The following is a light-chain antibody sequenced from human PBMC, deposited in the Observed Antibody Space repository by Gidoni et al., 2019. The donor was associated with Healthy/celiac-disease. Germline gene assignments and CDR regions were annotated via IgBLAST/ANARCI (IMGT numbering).Light chain of an antibody. CDR3: QQRSNWLWET. CDR1: QSVNSY. J-gene: IGKJ3*01. V-gene: IGKV3-11*01. Sequence: EIVLTQSPATLSLSPGERATLPCRASQSVNSYLAWYQQKPGQAPRLLIYDAPNRATGIPARFSGIGSGTDFTLTISSLEPEDFAVYYCQQRSNWLWETFGPGTKVDIK. CDR2: DAP.